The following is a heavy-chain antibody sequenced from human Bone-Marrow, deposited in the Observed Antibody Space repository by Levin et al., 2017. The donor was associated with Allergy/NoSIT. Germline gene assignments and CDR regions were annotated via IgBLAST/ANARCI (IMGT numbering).Heavy chain of an antibody. J-gene: IGHJ4*02. V-gene: IGHV4-39*01. Sequence: SETLSLTCTVSGGSISSRGHHWAWIRQPPGMGLEWLGSIYFSGRTFYNPSVESRVTISVDKSENQFSLKFISVTAADTAVFYCVAGSGYQDFWGQGILITVSS. CDR1: GGSISSRGHH. D-gene: IGHD6-19*01. CDR3: VAGSGYQDF. CDR2: IYFSGRT.